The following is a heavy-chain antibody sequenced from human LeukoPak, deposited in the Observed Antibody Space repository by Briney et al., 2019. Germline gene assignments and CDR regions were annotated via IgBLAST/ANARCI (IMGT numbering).Heavy chain of an antibody. D-gene: IGHD1-26*01. Sequence: ASVKVSCKASGGTFSSYAISWVRQAPGQGLEWMGGIIPIFGTANYAQKFQGRVTITADESTSTAYMELSSLRSEDTAVHYCAREAVGGATYDYWGQGTLVTVSS. CDR3: AREAVGGATYDY. V-gene: IGHV1-69*13. CDR1: GGTFSSYA. J-gene: IGHJ4*02. CDR2: IIPIFGTA.